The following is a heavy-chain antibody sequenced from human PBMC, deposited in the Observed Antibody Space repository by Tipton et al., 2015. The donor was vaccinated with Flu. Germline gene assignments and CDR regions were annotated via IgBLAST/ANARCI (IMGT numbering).Heavy chain of an antibody. Sequence: QLVQSGAEVKKPGSSVKVSCKASGGTFSSYAISWVRQAPGQGLEWMGGIIPIFGTANYAQKVQGRVTITADESTSTAYMELSCLFSGDPAVYYCASGFYYFWSGYYYWGQGPLVPVSS. J-gene: IGHJ4*02. CDR3: ASGFYYFWSGYYY. D-gene: IGHD3-3*01. V-gene: IGHV1-69*01. CDR2: IIPIFGTA. CDR1: GGTFSSYA.